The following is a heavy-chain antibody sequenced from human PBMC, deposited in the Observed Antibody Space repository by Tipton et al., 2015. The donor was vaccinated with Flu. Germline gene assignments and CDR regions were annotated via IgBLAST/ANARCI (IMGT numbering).Heavy chain of an antibody. D-gene: IGHD1-14*01. J-gene: IGHJ4*02. CDR2: IYYSGIT. V-gene: IGHV4-39*07. Sequence: TLSLTCTVSDGSISSSNYYWGWIRQPPGMGLEWIGIIYYSGITSYNPSLKSRVTISEDTSKNQFSLTLNSVTAADAALYYCARYNRVGGLDYWGQGTLVTVSS. CDR3: ARYNRVGGLDY. CDR1: DGSISSSNYY.